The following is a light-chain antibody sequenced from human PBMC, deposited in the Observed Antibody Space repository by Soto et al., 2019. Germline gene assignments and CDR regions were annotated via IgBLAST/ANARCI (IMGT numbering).Light chain of an antibody. CDR2: EVR. J-gene: IGLJ3*02. CDR3: SSYTTTSTLV. CDR1: NRDVGSYNL. V-gene: IGLV2-14*01. Sequence: QSVLTQPASVSGSPGQSITIACTGTNRDVGSYNLVSWYQQRPGEAPKLIISEVRNRPSGISYRFTGSKSGNTASLTISGLQAEDEPDYYCSSYTTTSTLVFGGGTKVTVL.